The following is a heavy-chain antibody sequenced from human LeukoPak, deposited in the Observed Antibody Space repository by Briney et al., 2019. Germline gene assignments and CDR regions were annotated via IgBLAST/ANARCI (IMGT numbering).Heavy chain of an antibody. CDR1: GFTFSSYA. V-gene: IGHV3-30-3*01. J-gene: IGHJ4*02. CDR3: ARVGSSYCSSTSCRTFDY. D-gene: IGHD2-2*01. Sequence: GGSLRLSCAASGFTFSSYAMHWVRQAPGKGLEWVAVISYDGSIEDYADSVKGRFTISRDNSKNTLYVQVNSLRAEDTAVYYCARVGSSYCSSTSCRTFDYWGQGTLVTVSS. CDR2: ISYDGSIE.